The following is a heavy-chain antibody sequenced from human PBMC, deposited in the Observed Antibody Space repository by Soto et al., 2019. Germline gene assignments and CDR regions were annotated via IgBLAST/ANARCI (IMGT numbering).Heavy chain of an antibody. CDR2: IRAYHGNT. V-gene: IGHV1-18*01. J-gene: IGHJ4*02. D-gene: IGHD2-8*01. CDR3: ARGSGDIVLMVYAISFDY. Sequence: QVQLVQSGAEVKKPGASVKVSCKASGYTFTSYGISWVRQAPGQGLEWMGWIRAYHGNTNYAQKLQGRVTMTTDTSTSTAYMELRSLRSDDTAVYYCARGSGDIVLMVYAISFDYWGQGTLVTVSS. CDR1: GYTFTSYG.